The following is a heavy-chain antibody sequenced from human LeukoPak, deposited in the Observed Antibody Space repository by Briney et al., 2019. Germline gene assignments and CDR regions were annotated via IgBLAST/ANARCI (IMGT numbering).Heavy chain of an antibody. J-gene: IGHJ4*02. CDR3: ARYTANRSGYSFDY. CDR2: INHSGET. V-gene: IGHV4-38-2*01. CDR1: GYSISSGYY. D-gene: IGHD3-22*01. Sequence: PSETLSLTCAVSGYSISSGYYWSWIRQPPGRGLEWIATINHSGETSYNPSLRSRVTISVDTSKNQFSLKLSSVTAAGTDIYYCARYTANRSGYSFDYWGQGTLVTVSS.